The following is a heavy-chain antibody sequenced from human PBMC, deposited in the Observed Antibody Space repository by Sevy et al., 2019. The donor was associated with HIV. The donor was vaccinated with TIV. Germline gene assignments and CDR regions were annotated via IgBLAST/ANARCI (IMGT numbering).Heavy chain of an antibody. CDR2: ISTYNGNT. D-gene: IGHD3-16*01. V-gene: IGHV1-18*01. CDR1: GYTFTTYG. CDR3: ARKRNLGEPSDP. Sequence: ASVKVSCKPSGYTFTTYGISWVRQAPGQGLEWMGWISTYNGNTNYAQKFRGRVTMTRDTSTRTAYMELRSLRSDDTAVYYCARKRNLGEPSDPWGQGTLVTVS. J-gene: IGHJ5*02.